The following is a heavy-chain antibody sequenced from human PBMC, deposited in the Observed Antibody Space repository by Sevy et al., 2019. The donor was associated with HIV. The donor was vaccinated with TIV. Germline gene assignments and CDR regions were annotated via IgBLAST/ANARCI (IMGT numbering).Heavy chain of an antibody. CDR1: GYRFTSYW. J-gene: IGHJ4*02. CDR2: IYPDDPDI. Sequence: GESLKISCKGSGYRFTSYWIGWVRQMPGKGLEWMGIIYPDDPDIRYSPSFQGQVTIAADKSISTAYLQWSSLKASDAAMYFCARGAYDTSGYPQYYFDYWGRGTLVTVSS. CDR3: ARGAYDTSGYPQYYFDY. V-gene: IGHV5-51*01. D-gene: IGHD3-9*01.